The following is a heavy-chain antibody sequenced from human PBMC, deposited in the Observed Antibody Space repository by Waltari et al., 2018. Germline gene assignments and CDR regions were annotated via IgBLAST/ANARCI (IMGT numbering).Heavy chain of an antibody. CDR3: ARAYGDYTGLPDY. CDR1: GYSISSGYF. Sequence: QVQLKESGPGLVKPSETLSLTCTVSGYSISSGYFWGWIRQPPGKGLEWIGSNYHSGTTYSNPSLKSRVTISVDTSKNQFSLKLSSVTAADTAVYYCARAYGDYTGLPDYWGQGTLVTVSS. D-gene: IGHD4-17*01. V-gene: IGHV4-38-2*02. J-gene: IGHJ4*02. CDR2: NYHSGTT.